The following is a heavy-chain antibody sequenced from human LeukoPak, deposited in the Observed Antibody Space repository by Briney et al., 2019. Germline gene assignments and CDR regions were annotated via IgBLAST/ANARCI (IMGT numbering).Heavy chain of an antibody. CDR2: IKQDGSVE. Sequence: GGSLRLSCAASGFTFENYWMSWVRQAPGKGPEWVASIKQDGSVEHYLDSVKGRFNISRDNAKNSLILQMNSLRVEDTAVYYCARWAGVTDYWGQGTLVTVSS. CDR3: ARWAGVTDY. V-gene: IGHV3-7*01. D-gene: IGHD5-18*01. CDR1: GFTFENYW. J-gene: IGHJ4*02.